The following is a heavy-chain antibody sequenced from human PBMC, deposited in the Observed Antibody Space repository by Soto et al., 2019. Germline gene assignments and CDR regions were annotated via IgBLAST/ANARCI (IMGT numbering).Heavy chain of an antibody. CDR3: ARYASYGNNSVWYTFDP. CDR1: GGTFSSYT. Sequence: ASVKVSCKASGGTFSSYTINWVRQAPGQGLEWMGGIIPIFGTTNYAKKFQGRVTITADESTSTAYMELSSLRSEDTAVYYCARYASYGNNSVWYTFDPWGQGTLVTVSS. J-gene: IGHJ5*02. D-gene: IGHD6-19*01. V-gene: IGHV1-69*13. CDR2: IIPIFGTT.